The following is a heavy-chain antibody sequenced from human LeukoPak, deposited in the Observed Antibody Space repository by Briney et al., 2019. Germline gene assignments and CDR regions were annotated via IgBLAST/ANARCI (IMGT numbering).Heavy chain of an antibody. J-gene: IGHJ3*01. CDR1: GFTFTNYA. CDR2: ISNSGNTA. Sequence: PGGSLRLSCEASGFTFTNYAMTWVRQTPGKGMEWLSYISNSGNTAIYADSVKGRFSVSRDNSNNVVFLQMSNLRADDSAVYYCAKHLTLGVFDVWGQGTVVTVSS. CDR3: AKHLTLGVFDV. V-gene: IGHV3-23*01. D-gene: IGHD3-16*01.